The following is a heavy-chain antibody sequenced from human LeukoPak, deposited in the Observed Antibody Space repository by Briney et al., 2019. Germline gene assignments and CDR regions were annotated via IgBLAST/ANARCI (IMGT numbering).Heavy chain of an antibody. CDR3: ARILISVAGFDY. D-gene: IGHD6-19*01. Sequence: SETLSLTCTVSGGSVSSGTYYWSWIRQPPGKELEWIGYIYYGGSTNYNPSLKSRVAVSVDTSKNQLSLKLSSVTAADTAVYYCARILISVAGFDYWGQGTLVTVSS. J-gene: IGHJ4*02. V-gene: IGHV4-61*01. CDR2: IYYGGST. CDR1: GGSVSSGTYY.